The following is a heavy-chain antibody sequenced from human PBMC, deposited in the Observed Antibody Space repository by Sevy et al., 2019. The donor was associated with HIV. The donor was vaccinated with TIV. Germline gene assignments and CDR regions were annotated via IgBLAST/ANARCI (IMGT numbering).Heavy chain of an antibody. CDR1: EFTFNNAW. J-gene: IGHJ5*02. V-gene: IGHV3-15*01. D-gene: IGHD3-10*01. CDR3: TTSPLVQGVP. CDR2: IKSKTDGGTT. Sequence: GGSLRLSCAASEFTFNNAWMSWVRQAPGKGLEWVGRIKSKTDGGTTDYAAPVQDRFTISREDSKNTLYLQMNSLKTEDTAVYYCTTSPLVQGVPWGQGTLVTVSS.